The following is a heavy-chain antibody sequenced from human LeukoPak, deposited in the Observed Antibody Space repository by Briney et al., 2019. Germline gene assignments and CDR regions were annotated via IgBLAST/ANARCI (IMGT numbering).Heavy chain of an antibody. J-gene: IGHJ3*02. CDR3: ARRQVVISAYDAFDI. Sequence: SETLSLTCTVSGYSISSGYYWGWIRQPPGKGLEWIGSIYHSGSTYYNPSLKSRVTISVDTSKNQFSLKLSSVTAADTAVYYCARRQVVISAYDAFDIWGQGTMVTVSS. D-gene: IGHD3-22*01. CDR1: GYSISSGYY. V-gene: IGHV4-38-2*02. CDR2: IYHSGST.